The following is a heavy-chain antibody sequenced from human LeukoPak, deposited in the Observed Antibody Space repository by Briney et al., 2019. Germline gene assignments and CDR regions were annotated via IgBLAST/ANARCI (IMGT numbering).Heavy chain of an antibody. V-gene: IGHV1-24*01. D-gene: IGHD6-19*01. J-gene: IGHJ4*02. CDR2: FHPEDGET. CDR3: AAGIAVPSGFDY. CDR1: GYTLTELS. Sequence: ASVKVSCKVSGYTLTELSMYWVRQAPGKRLEWMATFHPEDGETIYAQQFQGRVTISEDTSADTAYMQLTSLRSDDTAIYYCAAGIAVPSGFDYWGQGTLVTVSS.